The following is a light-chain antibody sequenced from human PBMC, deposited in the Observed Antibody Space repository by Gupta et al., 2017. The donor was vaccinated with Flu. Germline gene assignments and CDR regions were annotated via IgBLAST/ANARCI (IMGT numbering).Light chain of an antibody. Sequence: DIHMTQSPSSLSVSIGDRVTITCQASQDINNYLNWYQQRPGKAPKLLIYDAAKVEGGVPSRFSGSGSGTXFTFTIXSRQPEDLATYYCQQEDNVPITFGXGTKVEVK. CDR1: QDINNY. CDR2: DAA. V-gene: IGKV1-33*01. CDR3: QQEDNVPIT. J-gene: IGKJ1*01.